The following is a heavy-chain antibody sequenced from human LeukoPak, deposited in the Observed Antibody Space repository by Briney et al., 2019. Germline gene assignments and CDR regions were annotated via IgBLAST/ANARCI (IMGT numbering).Heavy chain of an antibody. CDR2: IYYSGST. Sequence: SQTLSLTCTVSGGSIISGDFYWIWIRQPPGKGLEWIGYIYYSGSTNYNPSLKSRVTISVDTSKNLFSLKLSSVTAADTAVYYCARERLNYSGSSSGFDYWGQGTLVTVSS. CDR1: GGSIISGDFY. D-gene: IGHD3-10*01. CDR3: ARERLNYSGSSSGFDY. J-gene: IGHJ4*02. V-gene: IGHV4-30-4*01.